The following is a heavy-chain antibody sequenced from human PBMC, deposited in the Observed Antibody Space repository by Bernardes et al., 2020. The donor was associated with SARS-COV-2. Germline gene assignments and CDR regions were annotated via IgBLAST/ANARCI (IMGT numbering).Heavy chain of an antibody. CDR1: RYSFAGYW. CDR3: ARGIPGQGFDP. CDR2: IYPDDSDA. Sequence: GESLKISCEGSRYSFAGYWIGWVRQMPGKGLEWMGIIYPDDSDARYSPSFQGQVTISADKSISTAYLQWSSLKASDTAIYYCARGIPGQGFDPWGQGTLVTVSS. V-gene: IGHV5-51*01. J-gene: IGHJ5*02. D-gene: IGHD2-2*01.